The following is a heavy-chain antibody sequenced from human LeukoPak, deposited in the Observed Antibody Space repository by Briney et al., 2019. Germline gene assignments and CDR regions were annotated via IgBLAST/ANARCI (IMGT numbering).Heavy chain of an antibody. D-gene: IGHD3-3*01. CDR1: GGSISSSSYY. CDR3: ARAINKLRFLEWPKHHRRTYHMRTGAFDI. CDR2: IYYSGST. J-gene: IGHJ3*02. Sequence: SETLSLTCTVSGGSISSSSYYWGWIRQPPGKGLEWIGSIYYSGSTYYNPSLKSRVTISVDKSKNQFSLKLSSVTAADTAVYYCARAINKLRFLEWPKHHRRTYHMRTGAFDIWGQGTMVTVSS. V-gene: IGHV4-39*07.